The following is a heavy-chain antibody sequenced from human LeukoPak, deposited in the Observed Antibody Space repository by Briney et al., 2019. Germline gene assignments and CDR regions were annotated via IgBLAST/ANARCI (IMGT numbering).Heavy chain of an antibody. CDR2: IYYSGST. CDR1: GGSISSYY. J-gene: IGHJ4*02. V-gene: IGHV4-59*08. Sequence: ASETLSPTCTVSGGSISSYYWSWIRQPPGKGLEWIGYIYYSGSTNYNPSLKSRVTISVDTSKNQFSLKLSSVTAADTAVYYCARYGDFYYFDYWGQGTLVTVSS. CDR3: ARYGDFYYFDY. D-gene: IGHD4-17*01.